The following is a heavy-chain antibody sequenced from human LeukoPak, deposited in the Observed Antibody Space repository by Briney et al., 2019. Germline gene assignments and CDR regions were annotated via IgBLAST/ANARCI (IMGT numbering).Heavy chain of an antibody. CDR3: ARAGPFGPLLFDP. Sequence: SETLSLTCTVSGGSISSYYWSWIRQPPGKGLEWIGYIYHSGRINYNPSLKSRVTISVDTSKNQVSLKLSSVTAADTAVYYCARAGPFGPLLFDPWGQGTLVTVSS. J-gene: IGHJ5*02. CDR2: IYHSGRI. D-gene: IGHD3-10*01. V-gene: IGHV4-59*01. CDR1: GGSISSYY.